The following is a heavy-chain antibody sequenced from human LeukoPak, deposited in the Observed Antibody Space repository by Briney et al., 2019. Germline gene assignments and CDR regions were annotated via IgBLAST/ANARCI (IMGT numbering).Heavy chain of an antibody. CDR1: GFTFSSYA. Sequence: GGSLRLSCAASGFTFSSYAMHWVRQAPGKGLEYVSVISSNGGSTYYANSVKGRFTISRDNSKNTLHLQMGSLRAEDMAVYYCAREAAGSYFFGYWGQGTLVTVSS. CDR3: AREAAGSYFFGY. J-gene: IGHJ4*02. D-gene: IGHD1-26*01. CDR2: ISSNGGST. V-gene: IGHV3-64*01.